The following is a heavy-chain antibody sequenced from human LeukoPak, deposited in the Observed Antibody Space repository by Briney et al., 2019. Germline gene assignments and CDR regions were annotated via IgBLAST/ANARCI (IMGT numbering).Heavy chain of an antibody. V-gene: IGHV4-4*09. CDR1: GNSISNNY. CDR2: IYDSGST. J-gene: IGHJ5*02. Sequence: SETLSLTCSVSGNSISNNYWGWIRQPPGKGLEWIGYIYDSGSTSYNPSLKSRVTISVDTSKNQFSLKLSSVTAADTAVYYCARSGVVVAATLNWFDPWGQGTLVTVSS. D-gene: IGHD2-15*01. CDR3: ARSGVVVAATLNWFDP.